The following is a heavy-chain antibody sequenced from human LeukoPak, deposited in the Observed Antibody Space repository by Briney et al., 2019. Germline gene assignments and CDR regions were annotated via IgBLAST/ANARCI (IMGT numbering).Heavy chain of an antibody. J-gene: IGHJ6*02. CDR1: GGSISSYY. D-gene: IGHD2-2*01. V-gene: IGHV4-39*07. CDR2: IYYSGST. CDR3: ARGQSNANYYYYGMDI. Sequence: SETLSLTCTVSGGSISSYYWSWIRQPPGKGLEWIGSIYYSGSTYYNPSLKSRVTISVDTSKNQFSLKLSSVTAADTAAYYCARGQSNANYYYYGMDIWGQGTTVTVSS.